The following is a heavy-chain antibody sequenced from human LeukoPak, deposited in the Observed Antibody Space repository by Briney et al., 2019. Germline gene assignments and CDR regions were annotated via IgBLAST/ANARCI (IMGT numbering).Heavy chain of an antibody. CDR2: INPNSGGT. CDR3: ARGRYYYDSSGCPRGAFDI. D-gene: IGHD3-22*01. J-gene: IGHJ3*02. V-gene: IGHV1-2*02. Sequence: GASVKVSCKASGYTFTGYYMHWVRQAPGQGLEWMGWINPNSGGTNYAQKFQGRVTMTRDTSISTAYMELSRLRSDDTAVYYCARGRYYYDSSGCPRGAFDIWGQGTMVTVSS. CDR1: GYTFTGYY.